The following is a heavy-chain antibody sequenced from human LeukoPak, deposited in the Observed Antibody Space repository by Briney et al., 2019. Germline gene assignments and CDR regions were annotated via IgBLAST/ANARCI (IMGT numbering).Heavy chain of an antibody. CDR1: GFTFSNAW. CDR2: IKSKTDGGTT. V-gene: IGHV3-15*01. J-gene: IGHJ4*02. D-gene: IGHD3-22*01. CDR3: TTNLGAIRLGYYYDSSGYPRI. Sequence: GGSLRLSCAASGFTFSNAWMSWVRQAPGKGLEWIGRIKSKTDGGTTDYAAPVKGRFTISRDDSKNTLYLQMNSLKTEDTAVYYCTTNLGAIRLGYYYDSSGYPRIWGQGTLVTVSS.